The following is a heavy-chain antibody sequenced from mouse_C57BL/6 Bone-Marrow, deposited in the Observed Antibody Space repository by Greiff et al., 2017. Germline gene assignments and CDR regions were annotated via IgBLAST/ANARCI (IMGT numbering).Heavy chain of an antibody. CDR3: ARPYYCAFAY. V-gene: IGHV1-50*01. CDR1: GYTFTSYW. D-gene: IGHD1-1*01. Sequence: QVQLQQPGAELVKPGASVKLSCKASGYTFTSYWMQWVKQRPGQGLEWIGEIDPSDSYTNYNQKFKGKATLTVDTSSSTAYMQLSSLTSEDSAGYYCARPYYCAFAYWDRGNLVIVSA. CDR2: IDPSDSYT. J-gene: IGHJ3*01.